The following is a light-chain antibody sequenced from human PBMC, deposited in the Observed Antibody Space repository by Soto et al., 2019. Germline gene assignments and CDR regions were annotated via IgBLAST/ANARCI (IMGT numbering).Light chain of an antibody. CDR1: NSNIGSNT. CDR2: SNN. V-gene: IGLV1-44*01. Sequence: QSVLTQPPSASGTPGQRVTISCSGSNSNIGSNTVNWYQQLPGTAPKLLIYSNNQRPSGVPDRFSGSKSGTSASLAISGLQSKDEADSYCAPWDDSLNGPVFGGGTKLTVL. J-gene: IGLJ2*01. CDR3: APWDDSLNGPV.